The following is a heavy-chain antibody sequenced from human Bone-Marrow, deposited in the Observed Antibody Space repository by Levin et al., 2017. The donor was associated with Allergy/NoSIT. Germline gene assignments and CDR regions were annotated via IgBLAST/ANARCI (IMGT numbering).Heavy chain of an antibody. D-gene: IGHD6-19*01. J-gene: IGHJ5*02. Sequence: SETLSLTCSVSGDSLINSYWTWVRQPAGKGLEYIGRIYGSGTSNFNPSLRSRVTMSVVTSKNQISLDLTSVTAADTAVYYCARDVGSRGWPTWLDPWGQGTLVIVSS. CDR2: IYGSGTS. CDR3: ARDVGSRGWPTWLDP. V-gene: IGHV4-4*07. CDR1: GDSLINSY.